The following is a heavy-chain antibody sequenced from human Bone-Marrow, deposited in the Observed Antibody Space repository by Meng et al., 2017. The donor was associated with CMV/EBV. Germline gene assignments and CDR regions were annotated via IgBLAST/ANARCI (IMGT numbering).Heavy chain of an antibody. CDR1: GGSISSGDYY. CDR2: IYYSGST. V-gene: IGHV4-61*08. Sequence: SETLSLTCTVSGGSISSGDYYWSWIRQPPGKGLEWIGYIYYSGSTNYNPSLKSRVTISVDTSKNQFSLKLSSVTAADTAVYYCARGGIAAHFDYWGQGTLVTVSS. CDR3: ARGGIAAHFDY. J-gene: IGHJ4*02. D-gene: IGHD6-13*01.